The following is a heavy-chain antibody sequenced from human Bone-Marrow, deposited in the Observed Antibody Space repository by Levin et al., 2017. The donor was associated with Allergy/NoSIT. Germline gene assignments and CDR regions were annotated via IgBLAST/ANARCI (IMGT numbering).Heavy chain of an antibody. CDR2: ISYSGGGT. D-gene: IGHD3-16*01. Sequence: GESLKISCAASGFTFSKYAMSWVRQAPGKGLEWVSAISYSGGGTHYADSVKGRFTISRDNAINALYLQMNSLSVEDTAVYYCAKDTQTFMITFGGAVYGDSFDIWGQGTMVTVSS. CDR3: AKDTQTFMITFGGAVYGDSFDI. CDR1: GFTFSKYA. V-gene: IGHV3-23*01. J-gene: IGHJ3*02.